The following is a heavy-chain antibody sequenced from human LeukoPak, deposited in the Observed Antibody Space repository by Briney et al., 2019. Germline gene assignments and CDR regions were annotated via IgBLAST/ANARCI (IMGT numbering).Heavy chain of an antibody. Sequence: GGSLILSCSASGFTFSSYGMHWVRQTPGKGLEWVAVIWYDGSNKYYGDSVKGRFTISRDDSKNTLYLQMNSLRAEDTAVYYCARDSAWARLGYWGQGTLVTVSS. J-gene: IGHJ4*02. CDR3: ARDSAWARLGY. V-gene: IGHV3-33*01. CDR1: GFTFSSYG. CDR2: IWYDGSNK. D-gene: IGHD3-16*01.